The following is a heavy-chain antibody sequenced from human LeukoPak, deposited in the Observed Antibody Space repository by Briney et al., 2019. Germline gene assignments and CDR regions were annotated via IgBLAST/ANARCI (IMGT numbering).Heavy chain of an antibody. Sequence: SVKVSCKASGGTFSTYGISWVRQAPGQGLEWMGGIIPIFGTANYAQKFQGRVTITADESTSTAYMELSSLRSEDTAVYYCARGEPCNSFDYWGQGTLVIVSS. D-gene: IGHD1-14*01. CDR1: GGTFSTYG. CDR3: ARGEPCNSFDY. J-gene: IGHJ4*02. V-gene: IGHV1-69*13. CDR2: IIPIFGTA.